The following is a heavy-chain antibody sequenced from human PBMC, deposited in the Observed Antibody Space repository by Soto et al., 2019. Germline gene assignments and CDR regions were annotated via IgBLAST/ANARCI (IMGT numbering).Heavy chain of an antibody. Sequence: SETLSLTCTISGGSINGYYWNWIRQPPGKGLEWIGYIYYDGGTHYNPSLNNRITLPVDTPKNQFSLKLTSLTAADTAVFSCARRAPGGWFFDLWGRGTLVTVSS. V-gene: IGHV4-59*08. J-gene: IGHJ2*01. CDR3: ARRAPGGWFFDL. CDR1: GGSINGYY. CDR2: IYYDGGT. D-gene: IGHD2-2*01.